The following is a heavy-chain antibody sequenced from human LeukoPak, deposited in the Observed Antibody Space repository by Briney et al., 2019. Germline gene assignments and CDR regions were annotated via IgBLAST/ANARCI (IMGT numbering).Heavy chain of an antibody. D-gene: IGHD3-22*01. CDR2: IIPIFGTA. Sequence: RGASVKVSCKASGGTFSSYAISWVRQAPGQGLEWMGGIIPIFGTANYAQKFQGRVTITADESTSTAYMELSSLRSEDTAVYYCATSLYYYDSSGYYYFDYWGQGTLVTVTS. J-gene: IGHJ4*02. CDR1: GGTFSSYA. V-gene: IGHV1-69*13. CDR3: ATSLYYYDSSGYYYFDY.